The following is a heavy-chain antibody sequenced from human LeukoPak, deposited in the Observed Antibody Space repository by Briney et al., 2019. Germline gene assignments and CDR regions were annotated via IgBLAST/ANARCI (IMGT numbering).Heavy chain of an antibody. CDR1: GFTFDDYT. Sequence: GGSLRLFCAASGFTFDDYTMHWVRQAPGKGLEWVSGISWNSDRIGYADSVKGRFIISRDNAKNSLYLQMNSLRAEDTALYYCAKDIYRADYDFWSGYDYWGQGTLVTVSS. D-gene: IGHD3-3*01. CDR2: ISWNSDRI. CDR3: AKDIYRADYDFWSGYDY. V-gene: IGHV3-9*01. J-gene: IGHJ4*02.